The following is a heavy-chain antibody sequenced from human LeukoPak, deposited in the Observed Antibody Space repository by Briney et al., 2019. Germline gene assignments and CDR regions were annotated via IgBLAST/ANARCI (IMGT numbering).Heavy chain of an antibody. CDR2: INHSGST. CDR3: ARDSSGWYRWFAP. V-gene: IGHV4-34*01. D-gene: IGHD6-19*01. Sequence: SETLSLTCAVYGGSFSGYYWSWIRQPPGKGLEWIGEINHSGSTNYNPSLKSRVTISVDTSKNQFSLKLSSVTAADTAVYDCARDSSGWYRWFAPWGQGTMVTVSS. CDR1: GGSFSGYY. J-gene: IGHJ5*01.